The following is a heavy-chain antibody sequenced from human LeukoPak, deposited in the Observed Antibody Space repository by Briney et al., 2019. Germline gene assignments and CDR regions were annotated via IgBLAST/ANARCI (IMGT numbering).Heavy chain of an antibody. D-gene: IGHD2-15*01. CDR3: ARESGIGYWFDP. CDR1: GYTFTGYY. J-gene: IGHJ5*02. CDR2: INPNSGGT. V-gene: IGHV1-2*02. Sequence: GESLKISCKASGYTFTGYYTHWVRQAPGQGLEWMGWINPNSGGTNYAQKFQGRVTMTRDTSISTAYMELSRLRSDDTAVYYCARESGIGYWFDPWGQGTLVTVSS.